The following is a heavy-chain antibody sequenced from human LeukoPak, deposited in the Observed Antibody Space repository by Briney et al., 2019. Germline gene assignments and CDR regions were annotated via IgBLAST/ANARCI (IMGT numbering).Heavy chain of an antibody. CDR1: GHSFTNYE. D-gene: IGHD2-2*01. J-gene: IGHJ4*02. Sequence: APVKVSCKTSGHSFTNYEINWVRQATGQGLEWMGWMSPNSGNTGYAQKFQGRVTITGNTSISTAYMELSSLRSDDTAVYYCARGLGCSSTSCSQYYFDYWGQGTLVTVSS. V-gene: IGHV1-8*03. CDR2: MSPNSGNT. CDR3: ARGLGCSSTSCSQYYFDY.